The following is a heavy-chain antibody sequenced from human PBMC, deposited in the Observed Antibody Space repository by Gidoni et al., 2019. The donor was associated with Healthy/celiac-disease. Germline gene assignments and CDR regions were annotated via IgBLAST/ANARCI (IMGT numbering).Heavy chain of an antibody. D-gene: IGHD2-15*01. CDR2: IDPSDSYT. V-gene: IGHV5-10-1*03. CDR1: GYSFTSYW. CDR3: TYCSGGSCYFDY. J-gene: IGHJ4*02. Sequence: EVQLVQSGAEVKKPGESLRISCKGSGYSFTSYWISWVRQMPGKGLEWMVRIDPSDSYTNYSPSFQGHVTISADKSISTAYLQWSSLKASDTAMYYCTYCSGGSCYFDYWGQGTLVTVSS.